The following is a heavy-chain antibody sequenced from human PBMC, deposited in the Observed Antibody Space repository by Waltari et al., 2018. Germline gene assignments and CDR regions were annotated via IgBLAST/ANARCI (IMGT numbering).Heavy chain of an antibody. CDR1: GGSISSHY. CDR2: IYYSGST. Sequence: QVQLQESGPGLVKPSETLSLTCTVSGGSISSHYWSWIRQPPGKGLEWIGYIYYSGSTNYNPSLKSRVTISVDTSKNQFSLKLSSVTAADTAVYYCARGGLGALFDYWGQGTLVTVSS. D-gene: IGHD3-16*01. CDR3: ARGGLGALFDY. V-gene: IGHV4-59*11. J-gene: IGHJ4*02.